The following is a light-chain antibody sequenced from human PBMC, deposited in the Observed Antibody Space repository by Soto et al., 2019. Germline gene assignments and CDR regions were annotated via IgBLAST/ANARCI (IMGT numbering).Light chain of an antibody. J-gene: IGKJ5*01. CDR2: DAS. CDR1: QSISNW. Sequence: DIQMTQSPSTLSGSVGDRVTIPCRASQSISNWLAWYQQRPGKAPKLLIFDASSLESGVPSRFSGSGSGTEFTLTISSLQPEDFATYYCQQYNSYPITFGQGTRLEI. V-gene: IGKV1-5*01. CDR3: QQYNSYPIT.